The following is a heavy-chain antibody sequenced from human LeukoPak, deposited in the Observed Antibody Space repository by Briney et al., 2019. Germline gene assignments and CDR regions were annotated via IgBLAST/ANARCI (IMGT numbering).Heavy chain of an antibody. CDR1: GYTFSING. J-gene: IGHJ4*02. CDR2: ISVYNRNT. V-gene: IGHV1-18*01. Sequence: ASVKVSCKASGYTFSINGFSLVRHAPGQGLGWMGWISVYNRNTNYAQKFQGRVTMTTDTSTSTAHMELRSLRSDDTAVYYCARQGYSGHSQGAADYWGQGTLVTVSS. CDR3: ARQGYSGHSQGAADY. D-gene: IGHD4-23*01.